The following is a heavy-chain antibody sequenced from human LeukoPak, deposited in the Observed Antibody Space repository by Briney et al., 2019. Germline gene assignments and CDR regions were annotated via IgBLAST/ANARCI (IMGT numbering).Heavy chain of an antibody. CDR1: GSTFSDYY. Sequence: GGSLRLSCAASGSTFSDYYMSWIRQAPGKGLEWVSYISSSGSTIYYADSVKGRFTISRDNAKNSLYLQMNSLRAEDTAVYYCARGPPYYDILTGYPDYWGQGTLVTVSS. CDR3: ARGPPYYDILTGYPDY. V-gene: IGHV3-11*01. CDR2: ISSSGSTI. J-gene: IGHJ4*02. D-gene: IGHD3-9*01.